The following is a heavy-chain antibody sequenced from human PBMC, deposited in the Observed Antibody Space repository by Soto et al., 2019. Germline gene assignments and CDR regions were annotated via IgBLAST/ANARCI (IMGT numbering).Heavy chain of an antibody. D-gene: IGHD3-22*01. V-gene: IGHV3-74*03. J-gene: IGHJ4*02. CDR1: GFTFSNYW. Sequence: EVQLVESGGGLVQPGGSLRLSCAASGFTFSNYWMHWVRQAPGKGLVWVSRIDRDGSSTTYADSVKGRFTISRDNAKNXLYLQLNSLSDEDTAVYYCARVFSYDPSVDRHFDSWGQGTLVTVSS. CDR3: ARVFSYDPSVDRHFDS. CDR2: IDRDGSST.